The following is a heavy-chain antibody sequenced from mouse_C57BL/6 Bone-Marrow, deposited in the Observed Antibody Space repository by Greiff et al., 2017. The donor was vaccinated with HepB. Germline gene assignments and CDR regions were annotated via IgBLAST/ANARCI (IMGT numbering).Heavy chain of an antibody. J-gene: IGHJ2*01. Sequence: QVQLQQSGAELARPGASVKLSCKASGYTFTSYVISWVKQRTGQGLEWIGEIYPRSGNTYYNEKFKGKATLTADKSSSTAYMELRSLTSEDSAVYFCAIYYYGSSPYYFDYWGQGTTLTVSS. CDR3: AIYYYGSSPYYFDY. CDR1: GYTFTSYV. V-gene: IGHV1-81*01. D-gene: IGHD1-1*01. CDR2: IYPRSGNT.